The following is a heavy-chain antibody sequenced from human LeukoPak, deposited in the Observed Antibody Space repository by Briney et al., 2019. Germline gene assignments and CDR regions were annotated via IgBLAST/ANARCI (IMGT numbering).Heavy chain of an antibody. D-gene: IGHD1-26*01. J-gene: IGHJ4*02. CDR2: IKSDGSST. CDR3: ARDLIVGTTIRYYFDY. CDR1: TLTFSSYW. V-gene: IGHV3-74*01. Sequence: GGSLRLSCADSTLTFSSYWMHWVRQAPGKGLVWVSRIKSDGSSTTYADSVKGRFTISRDNAKNTLYLQMNSLRAEDTAVYYCARDLIVGTTIRYYFDYWGQGTLVTVSS.